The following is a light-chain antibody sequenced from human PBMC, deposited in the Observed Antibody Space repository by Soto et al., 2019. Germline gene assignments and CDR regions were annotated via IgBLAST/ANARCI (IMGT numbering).Light chain of an antibody. Sequence: IQLAQSPSSLSASLGDRVTITCRASQGISSSLAWYQQEPGKAPKLLIYEASTLQSGVPSTFSGRGSGTDFTLTISGLQPEDFATYYCQQVNSYPFTFGQGTRLRL. CDR1: QGISSS. CDR3: QQVNSYPFT. CDR2: EAS. V-gene: IGKV1-9*01. J-gene: IGKJ5*01.